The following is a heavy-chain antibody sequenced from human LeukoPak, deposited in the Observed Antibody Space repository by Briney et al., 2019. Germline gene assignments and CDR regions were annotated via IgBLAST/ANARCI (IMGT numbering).Heavy chain of an antibody. Sequence: GASVKVSCKASVYTFTGYYMHWVRQAPGQGLEWMGWINPNSGGTNYAQKFQGRVTMTRDTSISTAYMELSRLRSDDTAVYYCARAEGFLAPLDYWGQGTLVTVPS. CDR1: VYTFTGYY. J-gene: IGHJ4*02. V-gene: IGHV1-2*02. CDR3: ARAEGFLAPLDY. D-gene: IGHD3-3*01. CDR2: INPNSGGT.